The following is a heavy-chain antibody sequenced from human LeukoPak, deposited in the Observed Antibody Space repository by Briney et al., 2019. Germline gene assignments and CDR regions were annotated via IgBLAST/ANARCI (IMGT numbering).Heavy chain of an antibody. CDR3: ARGRHYDFWSGYYSCWFDP. J-gene: IGHJ5*02. Sequence: ASVKVSCKASGYTFTGYYMHWVRQAPGQGLEWMGWINPNSGGTNYAQKFQGRVTMTRDTSISTAYMELSSLRSEDTAVYYCARGRHYDFWSGYYSCWFDPWGQGTLVTVSS. D-gene: IGHD3-3*01. V-gene: IGHV1-2*02. CDR1: GYTFTGYY. CDR2: INPNSGGT.